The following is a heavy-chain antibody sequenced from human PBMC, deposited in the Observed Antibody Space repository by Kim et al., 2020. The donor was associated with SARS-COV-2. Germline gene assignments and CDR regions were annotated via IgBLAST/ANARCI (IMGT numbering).Heavy chain of an antibody. Sequence: ASVKVSCKASGYTFTDYYMHWVRQAPGQGLEWVGIVSPSGGNTVSAQRFQGSVTLTRDTSTSTAYMELNSLTSEDTAVYFCMRDLGEGHFPENYWGQGTLVTVSS. V-gene: IGHV1-46*01. CDR1: GYTFTDYY. CDR2: VSPSGGNT. J-gene: IGHJ4*02. D-gene: IGHD3-16*01. CDR3: MRDLGEGHFPENY.